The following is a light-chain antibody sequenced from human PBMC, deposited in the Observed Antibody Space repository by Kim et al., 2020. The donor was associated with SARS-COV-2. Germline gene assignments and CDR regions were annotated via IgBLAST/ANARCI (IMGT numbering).Light chain of an antibody. CDR3: QQYGSSPET. J-gene: IGKJ1*01. V-gene: IGKV3-20*01. CDR1: QSVSSSY. CDR2: GAS. Sequence: SPGERATLSCRASQSVSSSYLAWYQKKLGQAPRLLIYGASSRATGIPDRFSGSGSGTDFTLTISRLEPEDFAVYYCQQYGSSPETFGQGTKVDIK.